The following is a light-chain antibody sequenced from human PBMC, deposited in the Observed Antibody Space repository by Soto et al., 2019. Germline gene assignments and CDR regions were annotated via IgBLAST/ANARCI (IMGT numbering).Light chain of an antibody. J-gene: IGKJ2*01. CDR2: DAS. Sequence: DIVLTQSPATLSLSPRERATLSCRASQSISNHLAWYQKKPGQAPRLLIYDASNRATGIPARFSGSGSGTDFTLTISSLEPEDFAVYYRLETSGQGTKLEIK. CDR1: QSISNH. CDR3: LET. V-gene: IGKV3-11*01.